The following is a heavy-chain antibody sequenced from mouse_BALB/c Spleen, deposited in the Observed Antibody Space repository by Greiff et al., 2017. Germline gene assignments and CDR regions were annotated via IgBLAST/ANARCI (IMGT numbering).Heavy chain of an antibody. CDR1: GYTFTSYW. CDR2: IAPGSGST. CDR3: ARSYYGSTFDY. J-gene: IGHJ2*01. D-gene: IGHD1-1*01. Sequence: DLVKPGASVKLSCKASGYTFTSYWINWIKQRPGQGPEWIGRIAPGSGSTYYNEMFKGKATLTVDTSSSTAYIQLSSLSSEDSAVYFCARSYYGSTFDYWGQGTTLTVSS. V-gene: IGHV1S41*01.